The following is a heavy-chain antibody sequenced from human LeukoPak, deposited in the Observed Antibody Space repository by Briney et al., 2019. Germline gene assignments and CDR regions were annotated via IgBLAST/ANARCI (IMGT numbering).Heavy chain of an antibody. CDR3: ARHGRSSTYSQLDY. CDR1: GFTFDDYW. D-gene: IGHD2-2*01. J-gene: IGHJ4*02. V-gene: IGHV3-7*04. Sequence: PGGSLRLSCAASGFTFDDYWMTWVRQAPGKGLEWVANIKEDGSETKYVDSVKGRFPIPRDSAKNSLNLQMNSLRVEDTAVYYCARHGRSSTYSQLDYWGQGTLVTVSS. CDR2: IKEDGSET.